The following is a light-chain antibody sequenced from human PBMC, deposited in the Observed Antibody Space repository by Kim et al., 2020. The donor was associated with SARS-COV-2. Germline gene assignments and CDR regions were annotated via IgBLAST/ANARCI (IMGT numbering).Light chain of an antibody. CDR3: QQANNFPIT. CDR1: QGSASW. CDR2: AAS. J-gene: IGKJ5*01. Sequence: DVQMTQSPSSVSASVGDTVTIPCRASQGSASWLAWDQQKPGKAPKLLIYAASALQSGFPSRFSGSGSGREFPLTIRSLQPEDVATYFCQQANNFPITFGQGTRLEIK. V-gene: IGKV1-12*01.